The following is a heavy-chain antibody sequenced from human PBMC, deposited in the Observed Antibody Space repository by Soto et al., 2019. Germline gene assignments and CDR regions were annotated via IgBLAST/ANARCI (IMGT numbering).Heavy chain of an antibody. J-gene: IGHJ1*01. Sequence: QVQLQESGPGLVKPSETLSLTCTVSGGSISSYYWSWIRQPPGKGLEWIGYIYYSVSTNYNTSLKSRVTISVDTSKTQFSLKMSSVTAADTAVYYCARSRYGEYAEYFQHWGQGTLVTVSS. CDR1: GGSISSYY. CDR3: ARSRYGEYAEYFQH. V-gene: IGHV4-59*08. D-gene: IGHD4-17*01. CDR2: IYYSVST.